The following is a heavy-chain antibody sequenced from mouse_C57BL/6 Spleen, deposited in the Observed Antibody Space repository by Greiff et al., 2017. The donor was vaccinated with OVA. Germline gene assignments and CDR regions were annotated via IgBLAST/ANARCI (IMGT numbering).Heavy chain of an antibody. CDR1: GYTFTSYW. V-gene: IGHV1-55*01. CDR2: IYPGSGST. CDR3: ARYDYDVGWYFDV. J-gene: IGHJ1*03. D-gene: IGHD2-4*01. Sequence: QVQLKQPGAELVKPGASVKMSCKASGYTFTSYWITWVKQRPGQGLEWIGDIYPGSGSTNYNEKFKSKATLTVDTSSSTAYMQLSSLTSEDSAVYYCARYDYDVGWYFDVWGTGTTVTVSS.